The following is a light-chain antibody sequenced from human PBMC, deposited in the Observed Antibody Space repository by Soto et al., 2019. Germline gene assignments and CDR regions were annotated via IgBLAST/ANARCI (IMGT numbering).Light chain of an antibody. J-gene: IGLJ3*02. CDR2: DIS. CDR1: SSDVGGYNY. CDR3: CSYAGSYSWV. Sequence: QSVLTQPASVSGSPGQSITISCTGTSSDVGGYNYVSWYQQYPGRVPKLMVYDISKRPSGVPDRFSGSKSGNTASLTISGLQAEDEADYYCCSYAGSYSWVFGGGTKLTVL. V-gene: IGLV2-11*01.